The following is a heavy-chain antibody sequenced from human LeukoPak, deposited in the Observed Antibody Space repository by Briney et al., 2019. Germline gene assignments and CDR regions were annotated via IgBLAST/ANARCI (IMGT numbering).Heavy chain of an antibody. CDR1: GFTFSSYA. J-gene: IGHJ6*03. D-gene: IGHD3-3*01. CDR3: AKDRLRFLEKSYYYMDV. V-gene: IGHV3-23*01. Sequence: PGGSLRLSCAASGFTFSSYAMSWVRQAPGKGLEWVSAITGDGHTTYYAVSVKGRFTISADSSKNTLYLQMTNLRAEDTAVYYCAKDRLRFLEKSYYYMDVWGKGTTVIVSS. CDR2: ITGDGHTT.